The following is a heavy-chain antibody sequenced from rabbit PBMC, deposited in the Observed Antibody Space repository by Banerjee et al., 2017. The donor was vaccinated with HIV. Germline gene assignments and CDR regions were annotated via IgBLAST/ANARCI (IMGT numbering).Heavy chain of an antibody. D-gene: IGHD4-1*01. J-gene: IGHJ4*01. CDR2: INTSSGNT. V-gene: IGHV1S45*01. Sequence: QEQLEESGGDLVKPGASLTLTCKASGFSLSSYDMYWVRQAPGKGLEWIACINTSSGNTVYASWAKGPFTISKTSSTTVTLQMTSLTAADTATYFCARDLAGVIGWNFNLWGPGTLVTV. CDR1: GFSLSSYD. CDR3: ARDLAGVIGWNFNL.